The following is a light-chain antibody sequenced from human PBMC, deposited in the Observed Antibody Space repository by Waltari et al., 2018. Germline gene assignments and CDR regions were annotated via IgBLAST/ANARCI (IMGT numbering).Light chain of an antibody. CDR2: GAS. J-gene: IGKJ2*01. CDR1: QNLSANY. CDR3: HQYAGSPQT. V-gene: IGKV3-20*01. Sequence: EIVMTQSPGILSLSPGERATLPCRASQNLSANYVAWYQHRPGQPPRLLIFGASSRAAGIPDRFSGSGSATDFTLTINRLEPEDFTMYFCHQYAGSPQTFGQGTKLDIK.